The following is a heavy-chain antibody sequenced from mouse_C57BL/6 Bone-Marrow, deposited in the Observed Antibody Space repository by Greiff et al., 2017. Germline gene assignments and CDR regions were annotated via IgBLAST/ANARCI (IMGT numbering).Heavy chain of an antibody. CDR1: GYTFTSYG. CDR3: ASPMYCYCSRGY. Sequence: QVQLQQSGAELARPGASVKLSCKASGYTFTSYGISWVKQRTGPGLEWIGAIYPRSGNTYYNEKFKGKDTLTADKSASKAYMALRSLTSEDSAVYCCASPMYCYCSRGYWGQGTSLTVSS. D-gene: IGHD1-1*01. J-gene: IGHJ2*02. V-gene: IGHV1-81*01. CDR2: IYPRSGNT.